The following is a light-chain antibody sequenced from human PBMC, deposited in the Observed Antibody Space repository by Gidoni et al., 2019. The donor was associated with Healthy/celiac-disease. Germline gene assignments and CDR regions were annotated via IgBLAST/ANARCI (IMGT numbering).Light chain of an antibody. CDR2: AAS. CDR1: QSISSY. V-gene: IGKV1-39*01. J-gene: IGKJ1*01. Sequence: IQPTQSPSSLSASVGDRVTITCRASQSISSYLDWYQQKPGKAPKLLIYAASSLQSGVPSRFSGSGSGTDFTLTISSLQPEDFATYYCQQSYSTPRTFGQGTKVEIK. CDR3: QQSYSTPRT.